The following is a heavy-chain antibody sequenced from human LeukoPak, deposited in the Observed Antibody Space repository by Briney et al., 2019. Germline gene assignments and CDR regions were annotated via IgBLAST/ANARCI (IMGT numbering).Heavy chain of an antibody. D-gene: IGHD6-19*01. Sequence: PGGSLRLSCAASGFTFDDYAMLWVRQAPGKGLEWVSGISWNSGSIGYADSVKGRFTTSRDNAKNSLYLQMNSLRAEDTALYYCAKDRDWLDWGQGTLVTVSS. CDR2: ISWNSGSI. CDR1: GFTFDDYA. V-gene: IGHV3-9*01. J-gene: IGHJ4*02. CDR3: AKDRDWLD.